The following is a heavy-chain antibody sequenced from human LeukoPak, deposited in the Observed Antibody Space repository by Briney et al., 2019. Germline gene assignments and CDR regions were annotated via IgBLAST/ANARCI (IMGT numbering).Heavy chain of an antibody. V-gene: IGHV3-30*18. CDR1: GFTFSSYG. D-gene: IGHD5-18*01. J-gene: IGHJ4*02. CDR2: ISYDGSNK. Sequence: QPGGSLRLSCAASGFTFSSYGMHWVRQAPGKGLEWVAVISYDGSNKYYADSVKGRFTISRDNPKNTLYLQMNSLRAEDTAVYYCAKDPFGSSADSYGAYYFDYWGQGTLVTVSS. CDR3: AKDPFGSSADSYGAYYFDY.